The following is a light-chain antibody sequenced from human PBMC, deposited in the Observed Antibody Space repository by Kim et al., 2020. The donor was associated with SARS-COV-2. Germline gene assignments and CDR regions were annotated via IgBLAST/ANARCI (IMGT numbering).Light chain of an antibody. CDR1: KLEDKY. Sequence: VSPGQTARITCSGDKLEDKYASWYQQKSGQSPVLVINADSKRPSGIPERFSGSSSVNTATLTISATQAMDEADYYCQAWDSSTDVVFGGGTQLTVL. J-gene: IGLJ2*01. CDR2: ADS. CDR3: QAWDSSTDVV. V-gene: IGLV3-1*01.